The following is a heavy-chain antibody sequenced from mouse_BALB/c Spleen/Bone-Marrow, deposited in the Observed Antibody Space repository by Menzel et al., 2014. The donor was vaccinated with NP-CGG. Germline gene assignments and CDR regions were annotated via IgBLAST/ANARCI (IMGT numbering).Heavy chain of an antibody. CDR1: GISIXTGNYR. CDR3: ARAYYRYAMDY. CDR2: IYYSGTI. V-gene: IGHV3-5*02. J-gene: IGHJ4*01. D-gene: IGHD2-12*01. Sequence: EVHLVESGPGLVKPSQTVSLTCTVTGISIXTGNYRWSWIRQFPGNKLEWIGYIYYSGTISYNPSLTSRTTITRDTSKNQFFLEMNSLTAEDTATYYCARAYYRYAMDYWGQGTSVTVSS.